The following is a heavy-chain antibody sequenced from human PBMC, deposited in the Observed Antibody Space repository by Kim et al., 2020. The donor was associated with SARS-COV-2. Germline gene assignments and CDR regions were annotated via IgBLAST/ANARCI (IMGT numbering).Heavy chain of an antibody. D-gene: IGHD5-18*01. V-gene: IGHV3-7*03. Sequence: EKYSVDTVKGRFTIARDNAKNSLYLQMNSLRAEDTAVYYCAIQLWFYFDYWGQGTLVTVSS. CDR3: AIQLWFYFDY. CDR2: EK. J-gene: IGHJ4*02.